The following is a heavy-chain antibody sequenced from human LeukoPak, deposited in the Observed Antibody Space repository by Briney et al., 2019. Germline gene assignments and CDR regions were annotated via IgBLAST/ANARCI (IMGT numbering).Heavy chain of an antibody. D-gene: IGHD3-9*01. CDR3: ARSDILTPEAFDY. CDR2: ISAYNGNT. Sequence: ASVKVSCKASGYTFTSYGISWVRHALGQGLERMGWISAYNGNTNYAQKLQGRDTMTTDTSTSTAYMELRSLRSDDTAVYYCARSDILTPEAFDYWGQGTLVTVSS. J-gene: IGHJ4*02. V-gene: IGHV1-18*01. CDR1: GYTFTSYG.